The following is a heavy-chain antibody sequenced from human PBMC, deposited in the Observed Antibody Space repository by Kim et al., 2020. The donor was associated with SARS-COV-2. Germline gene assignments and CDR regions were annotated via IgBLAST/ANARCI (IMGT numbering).Heavy chain of an antibody. V-gene: IGHV3-33*01. Sequence: GGSLRLSCAASGFTFSSYGMHWVRQAPGKGLEWVAVIWYDGSNKYYADSVKGRFTISRDNSKNTLYLQMNSLRAEDTAVYYCAREIGLELQDYYYGMDVWGQGTTVTVSS. CDR3: AREIGLELQDYYYGMDV. CDR2: IWYDGSNK. CDR1: GFTFSSYG. J-gene: IGHJ6*02. D-gene: IGHD1-7*01.